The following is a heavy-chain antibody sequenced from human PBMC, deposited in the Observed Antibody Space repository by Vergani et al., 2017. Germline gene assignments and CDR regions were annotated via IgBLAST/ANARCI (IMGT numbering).Heavy chain of an antibody. J-gene: IGHJ6*02. CDR2: IYSGGST. V-gene: IGHV3-66*02. CDR3: ATAYYYGSGSWAPPGYGMDV. Sequence: EVQLVESGGGLVQPGGSLRLSCAASGFTVSSNYMSWVRQAPGKGLEWVSVIYSGGSTYYADSVKGRFTISRDNSKNTLYLQMNSLRAEDTAVYYCATAYYYGSGSWAPPGYGMDVWGQGP. D-gene: IGHD3-10*01. CDR1: GFTVSSNY.